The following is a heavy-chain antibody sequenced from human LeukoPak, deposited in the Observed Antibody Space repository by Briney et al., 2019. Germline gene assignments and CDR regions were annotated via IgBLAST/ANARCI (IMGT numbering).Heavy chain of an antibody. D-gene: IGHD6-19*01. CDR2: INNSGST. CDR1: GLSFSGYS. J-gene: IGHJ4*02. V-gene: IGHV4-34*01. Sequence: PSETLSLTCAVSGLSFSGYSWSWIRQPPGKGLEWIGEINNSGSTNYNPSLKRRESTAVDTPRKQSAQKLSSVTAADTAVYYCARGPPRGDSSAGSYFDYGGQGTRVTVSS. CDR3: ARGPPRGDSSAGSYFDY.